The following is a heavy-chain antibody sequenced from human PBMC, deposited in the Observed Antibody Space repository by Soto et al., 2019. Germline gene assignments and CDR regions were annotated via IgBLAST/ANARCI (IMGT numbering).Heavy chain of an antibody. CDR2: ISWNSGSI. V-gene: IGHV3-9*01. Sequence: EVQLVESGGGLVQPGRSLRLSCAASGFTFDDYAMHWVRQAPGKGLEWVSGISWNSGSIGYADSVKGRFTISRDNAKNSLYLQRNSLEAEETAFYYCPKDPPIVGGVSFDYWAREPWSPSPQ. CDR1: GFTFDDYA. J-gene: IGHJ4*02. D-gene: IGHD2-8*02. CDR3: PKDPPIVGGVSFDY.